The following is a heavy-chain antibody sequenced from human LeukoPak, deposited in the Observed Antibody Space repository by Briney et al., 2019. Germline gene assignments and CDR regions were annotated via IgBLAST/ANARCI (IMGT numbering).Heavy chain of an antibody. Sequence: GGSLRLSCAASGFAFSTFAMSWVRQAPGKGLEWVSSITSVGDLTFYVDSVKGRFTISRDNSKNTLYLQMSSLRAEDTALYFCAKVPITMIVVVITVFDYWGQGTLVTVSS. CDR2: ITSVGDLT. V-gene: IGHV3-23*01. CDR1: GFAFSTFA. CDR3: AKVPITMIVVVITVFDY. J-gene: IGHJ4*02. D-gene: IGHD3-22*01.